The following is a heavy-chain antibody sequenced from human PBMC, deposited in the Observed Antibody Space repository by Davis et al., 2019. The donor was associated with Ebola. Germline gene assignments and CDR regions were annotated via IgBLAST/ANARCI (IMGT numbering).Heavy chain of an antibody. V-gene: IGHV1-18*01. CDR3: AKDRDRITMIVVVGGIDY. CDR1: GFTFTSYG. J-gene: IGHJ4*02. Sequence: GESLKISCAASGFTFTSYGISWVRQAPGQGLEWMGWISAYNGNTNYAQKLQGRVTMTTDTSTSTAYMELRSLRSDDTAVYYCAKDRDRITMIVVVGGIDYWGQGTLVTVSS. CDR2: ISAYNGNT. D-gene: IGHD3-22*01.